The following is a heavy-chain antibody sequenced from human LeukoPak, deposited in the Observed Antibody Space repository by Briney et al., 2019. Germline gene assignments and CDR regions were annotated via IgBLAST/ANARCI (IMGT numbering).Heavy chain of an antibody. D-gene: IGHD1-26*01. CDR3: ARWSSGNSLFDF. CDR1: GGPISTYY. J-gene: IGHJ4*02. V-gene: IGHV4-59*01. CDR2: IHYSGST. Sequence: SETLSLTCTVSGGPISTYYWSWIRQPPGKGLEWIGYIHYSGSTNYNPSLKSRLTISIDTSKKQFSLKLNSVTAADTAVYYCARWSSGNSLFDFWGQGTLVTVSS.